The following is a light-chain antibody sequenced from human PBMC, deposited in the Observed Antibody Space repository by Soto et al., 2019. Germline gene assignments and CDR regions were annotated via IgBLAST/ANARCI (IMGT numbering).Light chain of an antibody. V-gene: IGKV3D-15*01. CDR3: QQYDDWLRLT. CDR1: QSVNIY. Sequence: EIVMTQSPATLSVSPGERATLSCRASQSVNIYLAWYQQKPGQAPRLLIFGASSRATGIPARFSGSGSGTEFNLTISRLQSEDFAVYFCQQYDDWLRLTFGGGTKVDIK. CDR2: GAS. J-gene: IGKJ4*01.